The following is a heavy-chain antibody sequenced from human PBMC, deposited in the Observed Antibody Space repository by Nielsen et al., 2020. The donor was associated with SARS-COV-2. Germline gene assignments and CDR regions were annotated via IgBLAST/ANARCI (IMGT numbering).Heavy chain of an antibody. J-gene: IGHJ4*02. CDR3: ARGTGYSYGDY. Sequence: ETLSLTCTVSGGSISSSSYYWGWIRQPPGKGLEWIGSIYYSGSTYYNPSLKSRVTISVDTSKNQFSLKLSSVTAADTAVYYCARGTGYSYGDYWGQGTLVTVSS. D-gene: IGHD5-18*01. V-gene: IGHV4-39*07. CDR2: IYYSGST. CDR1: GGSISSSSYY.